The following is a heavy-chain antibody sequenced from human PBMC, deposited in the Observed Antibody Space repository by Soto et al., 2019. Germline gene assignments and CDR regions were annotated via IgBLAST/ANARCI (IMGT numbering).Heavy chain of an antibody. Sequence: GGSLRLSCAASGFTFTTYAMSWVRQAPGKGLEWVSTVSGTGGSEYYADSVKGRFTISRDNSKNTLYLQMNSLRAEDSALYYCAKDSPTLGYCSSTTCYGFDSWGQGTRVTVSS. CDR1: GFTFTTYA. CDR2: VSGTGGSE. D-gene: IGHD2-2*01. CDR3: AKDSPTLGYCSSTTCYGFDS. J-gene: IGHJ4*02. V-gene: IGHV3-23*01.